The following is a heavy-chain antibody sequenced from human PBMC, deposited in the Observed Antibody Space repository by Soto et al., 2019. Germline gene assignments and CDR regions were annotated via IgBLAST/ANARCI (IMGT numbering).Heavy chain of an antibody. CDR1: GFTFDDYA. V-gene: IGHV3-9*01. CDR3: AKDAGEERRTYYYYYMDV. CDR2: ISWNSGSI. D-gene: IGHD3-10*01. Sequence: GGSLRLSCAASGFTFDDYAMHWVRQAPGKGLEWVSGISWNSGSIGYADSVKGRFTISRDNAKNSLYLQMNSLRAEDTALYYCAKDAGEERRTYYYYYMDVWGKGTTVTVSS. J-gene: IGHJ6*03.